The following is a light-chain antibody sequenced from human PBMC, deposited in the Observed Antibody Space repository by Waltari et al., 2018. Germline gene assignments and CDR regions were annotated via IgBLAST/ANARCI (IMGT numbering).Light chain of an antibody. CDR1: NTDVGSHDL. CDR3: CSFAHRSTDV. Sequence: QSALTQPASVSGSPGQSITISCTGTNTDVGSHDLVSWYQQHPGKAPKLIIYDVNKRPPGVPNRFSGSKSGNPASLTMSGLQAEDEADYYCCSFAHRSTDVLGTGTKVTVL. J-gene: IGLJ1*01. V-gene: IGLV2-23*02. CDR2: DVN.